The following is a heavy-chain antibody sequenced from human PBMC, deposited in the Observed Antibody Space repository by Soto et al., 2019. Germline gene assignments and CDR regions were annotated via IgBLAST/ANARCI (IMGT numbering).Heavy chain of an antibody. CDR2: INHSGSP. J-gene: IGHJ6*02. V-gene: IGHV4-34*01. CDR3: ARARFSQWSQDYYGLDV. CDR1: GSLPVGSLSTYF. D-gene: IGHD3-3*01. Sequence: SETLSLTCGLSGSLPVGSLSTYFWTWIRQPPGKGLEWIGEINHSGSPNYSPSLRGRVTISLDTSRKQFSLNLSSVTAADTAVYFCARARFSQWSQDYYGLDVWGQGTTVTVSS.